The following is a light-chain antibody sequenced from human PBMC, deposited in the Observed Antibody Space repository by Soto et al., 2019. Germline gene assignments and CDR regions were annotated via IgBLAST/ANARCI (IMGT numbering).Light chain of an antibody. J-gene: IGKJ2*01. Sequence: EFVLTQSPGTLSLSPGERATLSCRASQSVSSDSLAWYQQKAGQAPRLVIYGASSRATGIPDRFSGSGSGSDFTLTISRLEPEDFAVYYCQVYDSSPGYTFGQGTKLEIK. CDR3: QVYDSSPGYT. V-gene: IGKV3-20*01. CDR1: QSVSSDS. CDR2: GAS.